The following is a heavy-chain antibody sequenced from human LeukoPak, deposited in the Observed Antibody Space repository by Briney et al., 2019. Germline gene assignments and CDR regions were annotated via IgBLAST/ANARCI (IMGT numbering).Heavy chain of an antibody. J-gene: IGHJ3*02. CDR1: GGSISSYY. D-gene: IGHD6-19*01. CDR3: ARRTIAVGDAFDI. CDR2: IYYSGRT. Sequence: SETLSLTCTVSGGSISSYYWSWIRQPPGKGLEWIGYIYYSGRTNYNPSLKSRVTISVDTSKNQFSLKLSSVTAADTAVYYCARRTIAVGDAFDIWGQGTMVTVSS. V-gene: IGHV4-59*08.